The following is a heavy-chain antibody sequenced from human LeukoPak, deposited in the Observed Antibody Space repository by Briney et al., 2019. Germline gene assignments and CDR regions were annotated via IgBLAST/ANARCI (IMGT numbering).Heavy chain of an antibody. CDR2: IIPILGIA. CDR3: ARDRGELQDAFDI. Sequence: SVKVSCKASGGTFSSYTISWVRQAPGQGLEWMGRIIPILGIANYAQKLQGRVTITADKSTSTAYMELSSLRSEDTAVYYCARDRGELQDAFDIWGQGTMVTVSS. J-gene: IGHJ3*02. CDR1: GGTFSSYT. D-gene: IGHD1-7*01. V-gene: IGHV1-69*04.